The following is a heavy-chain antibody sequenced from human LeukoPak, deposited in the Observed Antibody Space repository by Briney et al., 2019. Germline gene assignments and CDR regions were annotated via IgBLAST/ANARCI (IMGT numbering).Heavy chain of an antibody. V-gene: IGHV3-33*01. CDR2: IWYDGSNK. CDR3: ASDLIY. Sequence: PGGSLRLSCAASGFTFTSYGMHWVRQAPGKGLEWVSVIWYDGSNKYYADSVKGRFTISRDNSKNTVYLQMNSLRVEDTALYYCASDLIYWGQGTLVTVSS. J-gene: IGHJ4*02. CDR1: GFTFTSYG.